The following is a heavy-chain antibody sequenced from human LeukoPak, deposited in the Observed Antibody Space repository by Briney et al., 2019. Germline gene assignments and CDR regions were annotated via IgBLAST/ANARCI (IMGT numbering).Heavy chain of an antibody. CDR2: IYYSGST. CDR1: GGSISDSNYY. D-gene: IGHD3-22*01. V-gene: IGHV4-39*07. CDR3: ARGSSGYNWFDS. J-gene: IGHJ5*01. Sequence: KPSETLSLTCTVSGGSISDSNYYWGWIRQPPGRGLEWIGNIYYSGSTYYSPSLKSRVTISVDTSKNQFSLKLSSVTAADTAVYYCARGSSGYNWFDSWGQGTLVTVSS.